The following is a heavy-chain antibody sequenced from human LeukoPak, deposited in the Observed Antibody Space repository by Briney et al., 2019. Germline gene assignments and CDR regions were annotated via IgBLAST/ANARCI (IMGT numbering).Heavy chain of an antibody. J-gene: IGHJ4*02. V-gene: IGHV3-23*01. CDR1: GFTFSAYS. Sequence: GGSLRLSCAASGFTFSAYSMSWVRRAPGKGLERVSTITNSGYGTSYADSVKGRFTISRDNSKNTLYLQMNSLRAEDTAVYYCAKQSPAAGTDCWGQGTLVTVSS. CDR3: AKQSPAAGTDC. CDR2: ITNSGYGT. D-gene: IGHD6-13*01.